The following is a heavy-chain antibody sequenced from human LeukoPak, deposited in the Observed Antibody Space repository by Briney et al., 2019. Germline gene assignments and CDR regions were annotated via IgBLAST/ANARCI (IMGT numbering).Heavy chain of an antibody. J-gene: IGHJ4*02. D-gene: IGHD3-10*01. CDR3: AHSTMVRGVIIPFDY. CDR1: GFSLSTRGMC. V-gene: IGHV2-70*12. CDR2: IDWDDDK. Sequence: SGPTLANPAQTLTLTCTFSGFSLSTRGMCVSWIRQPPGKALEWLARIDWDDDKYYSTSLKSRLTITKDTYKNQVVLTMTNMDPVDTATYYCAHSTMVRGVIIPFDYWGQGTLVTVSS.